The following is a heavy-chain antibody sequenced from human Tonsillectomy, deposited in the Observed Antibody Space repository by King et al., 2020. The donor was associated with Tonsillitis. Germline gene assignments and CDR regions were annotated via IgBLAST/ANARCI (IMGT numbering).Heavy chain of an antibody. J-gene: IGHJ6*02. CDR1: GFTFTSSA. V-gene: IGHV1-58*01. CDR3: AAADNSYYYYGMDV. D-gene: IGHD1-20*01. CDR2: IVVGSGNT. Sequence: QLVESGPEVKKPGTSVKVSCKASGFTFTSSAVQWVRQARGQRLEWIGWIVVGSGNTNYAQKFQERVTITRDMSTSTAYMGLSSLRSEDTAVYYCAAADNSYYYYGMDVWGQGTTVPVSS.